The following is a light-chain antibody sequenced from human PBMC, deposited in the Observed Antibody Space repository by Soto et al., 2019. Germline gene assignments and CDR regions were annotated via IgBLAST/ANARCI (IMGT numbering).Light chain of an antibody. V-gene: IGLV3-21*04. CDR2: YDS. J-gene: IGLJ2*01. CDR3: QVWDSSSDHPRV. CDR1: NIGSKS. Sequence: SYELTQPPSVSVAPGKTARITCGGTNIGSKSVHWYQQKPGQAPVLVIYYDSDRSSGIPERVSGSNSGNTATLTISRVEAGDEADYYCQVWDSSSDHPRVFGGGTKLTVL.